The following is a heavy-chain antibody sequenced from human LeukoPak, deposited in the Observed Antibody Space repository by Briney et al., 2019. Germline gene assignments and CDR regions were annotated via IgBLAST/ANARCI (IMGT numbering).Heavy chain of an antibody. D-gene: IGHD5-24*01. CDR2: IKQDESEK. CDR3: VRNRGWLQFDN. V-gene: IGHV3-7*01. J-gene: IGHJ4*02. Sequence: GGSLRLSCAASGFTFSRYWMSWVRQAPGKGLEWVANIKQDESEKYYVDSVKGRFTISRDNAKNSLYLQMNSLRAEDTAVYYCVRNRGWLQFDNWGQGTLVTVSS. CDR1: GFTFSRYW.